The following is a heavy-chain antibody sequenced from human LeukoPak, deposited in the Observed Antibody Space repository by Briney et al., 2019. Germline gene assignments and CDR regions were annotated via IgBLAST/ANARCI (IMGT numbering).Heavy chain of an antibody. Sequence: GGSLRLSCAASGFTFSSYSMNWVRQAPGKGLEWVSSISSSSSYIYYADSVKGRFTISRDNAKNSLYLQMNSLRAEDTAVYYCARDRGHSSSLDYWGQGTLVTVSS. J-gene: IGHJ4*02. CDR1: GFTFSSYS. D-gene: IGHD6-13*01. CDR3: ARDRGHSSSLDY. V-gene: IGHV3-21*01. CDR2: ISSSSSYI.